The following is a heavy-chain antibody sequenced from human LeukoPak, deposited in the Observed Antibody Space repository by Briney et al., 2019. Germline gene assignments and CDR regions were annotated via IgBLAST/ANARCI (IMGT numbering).Heavy chain of an antibody. CDR2: ISSSGSTI. D-gene: IGHD6-13*01. CDR1: GFTFSDYY. V-gene: IGHV3-11*04. CDR3: ARVSPRIAAAGTRDAFDI. Sequence: GGSLRLSCAASGFTFSDYYMSWIRQAPGKGLEWVSYISSSGSTIYYADSVKGRFTISRDNAKNSLYLQMNSLRAEDTAVYYCARVSPRIAAAGTRDAFDIWGQGTMVTVSS. J-gene: IGHJ3*02.